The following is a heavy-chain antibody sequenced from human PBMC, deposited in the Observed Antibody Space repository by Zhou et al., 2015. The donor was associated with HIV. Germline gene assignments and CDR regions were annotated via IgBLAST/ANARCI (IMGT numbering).Heavy chain of an antibody. CDR3: ARGILKDCTSHSCYTHFDY. J-gene: IGHJ4*02. CDR1: GYTFTRYY. CDR2: VRPTGVNT. Sequence: QVQLVQSGAEVKKPGASVKVSCKASGYTFTRYYVYWVRQAPGQGLECMGVVRPTGVNTAYAQKFQDRLTLTSDTSTSTAYMELSSLRSEDTAVYYCARGILKDCTSHSCYTHFDYWAREPWSPSRQ. D-gene: IGHD2-8*01. V-gene: IGHV1-46*01.